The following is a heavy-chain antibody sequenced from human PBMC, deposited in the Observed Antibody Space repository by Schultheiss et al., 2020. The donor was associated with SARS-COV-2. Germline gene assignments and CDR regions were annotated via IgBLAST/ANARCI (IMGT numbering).Heavy chain of an antibody. J-gene: IGHJ4*02. V-gene: IGHV3-64D*06. D-gene: IGHD2-15*01. Sequence: GGSLRLSCAASGFTFSSYAMSWVRQAPGKGLEWVSAISSNGGSTYYADSVKGRFTISRDNSKNTLYLQMSSLRAEDTAVYYCVKGGGGYCSGGSCPFDYWGQGTLVTVSS. CDR1: GFTFSSYA. CDR3: VKGGGGYCSGGSCPFDY. CDR2: ISSNGGST.